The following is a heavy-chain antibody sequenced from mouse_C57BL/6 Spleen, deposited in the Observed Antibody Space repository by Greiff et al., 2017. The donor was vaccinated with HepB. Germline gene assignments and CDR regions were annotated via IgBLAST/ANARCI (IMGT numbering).Heavy chain of an antibody. D-gene: IGHD2-4*01. CDR1: GYTFTDYY. CDR3: ARRGMIRRYFDD. Sequence: EVQLQQSGPELVKPGASVKISCKASGYTFTDYYMNWVKQSHGKSLEWIGDINPNNGGTSYNQKFKGKATLTVDKSSSTAYMELRSLTSEDSAVYYCARRGMIRRYFDDWGQGTTLTVSS. J-gene: IGHJ2*01. V-gene: IGHV1-26*01. CDR2: INPNNGGT.